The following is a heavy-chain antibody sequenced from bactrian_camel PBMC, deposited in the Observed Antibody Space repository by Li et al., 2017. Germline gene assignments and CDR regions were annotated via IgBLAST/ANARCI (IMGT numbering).Heavy chain of an antibody. Sequence: VQLVESGGDSVQAGGSLRVSCEVSSVTSIPDCMGWFRQAPGKEREEVANFDSNGRPRYADSVKGRFTVSKDSAKNTLDLQMNSLKPEDTAMYYCVAETSISYYSSSWPSYPFGSWGQGTQVTVS. CDR3: VAETSISYYSSSWPSYPFGS. CDR1: SVTSIPDC. D-gene: IGHD2*01. CDR2: FDSNGRP. J-gene: IGHJ6*01. V-gene: IGHV3S53*01.